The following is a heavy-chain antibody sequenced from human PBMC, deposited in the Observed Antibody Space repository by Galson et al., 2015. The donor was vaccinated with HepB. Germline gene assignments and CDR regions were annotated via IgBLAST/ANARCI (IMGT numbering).Heavy chain of an antibody. Sequence: SLRLSCAASGFTFSSYWMHWVRQAPGKGLVWVSRINSDGSSTSYADSVKGRFTISRDNAKNTLYLQMNSLRAEDTAVYYCARVKGVLLWFGELLGYFDYWGQGTLVTVSS. D-gene: IGHD3-10*01. CDR1: GFTFSSYW. CDR3: ARVKGVLLWFGELLGYFDY. V-gene: IGHV3-74*01. CDR2: INSDGSST. J-gene: IGHJ4*02.